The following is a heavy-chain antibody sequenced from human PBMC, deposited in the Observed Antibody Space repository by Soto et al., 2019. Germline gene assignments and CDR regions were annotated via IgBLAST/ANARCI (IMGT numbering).Heavy chain of an antibody. CDR3: ARDRMGSSPLRA. Sequence: QVQLQESGPGLVKPSETLSLTCTVSGGSVSSGYYWNWIRQPPGKGLEWIAYIYYSGNTNYNPSLKSRVTISVDTSKNQFSLRLSSVTAADTAVYYCARDRMGSSPLRAWGQGTLITVSS. CDR1: GGSVSSGYY. D-gene: IGHD2-15*01. V-gene: IGHV4-61*01. CDR2: IYYSGNT. J-gene: IGHJ5*02.